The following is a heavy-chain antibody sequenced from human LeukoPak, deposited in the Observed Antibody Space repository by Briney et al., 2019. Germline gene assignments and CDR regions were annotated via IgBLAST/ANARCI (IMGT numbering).Heavy chain of an antibody. CDR3: ARDPPHYDFWSGYLDRGAFDI. J-gene: IGHJ3*02. CDR1: GFNFSSYG. D-gene: IGHD3-3*01. CDR2: VWYDGSNK. V-gene: IGHV3-33*01. Sequence: PGRSLRLFWEASGFNFSSYGMHWVGQAAGKGLEGEAGVWYDGSNKFFAASMKGRFTISRDNSKNTLYLQMNSLRAEDTAVYYCARDPPHYDFWSGYLDRGAFDIWGQGTMVTVSS.